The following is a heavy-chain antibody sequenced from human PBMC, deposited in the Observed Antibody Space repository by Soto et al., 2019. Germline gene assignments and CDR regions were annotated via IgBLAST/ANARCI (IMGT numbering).Heavy chain of an antibody. D-gene: IGHD4-17*01. CDR3: ARGLSVTLCDN. CDR2: IYYSGST. CDR1: GGSISTGGYY. Sequence: QVQLQESGPGLVKPSQTLSLTCTVSGGSISTGGYYWTWIRQHPGKGLEWIGYIYYSGSTYYNPSLKSRVTLSVETSKNQFSLKLSSVTAADTAVYYCARGLSVTLCDNWGQGTLVTVSS. J-gene: IGHJ4*02. V-gene: IGHV4-31*03.